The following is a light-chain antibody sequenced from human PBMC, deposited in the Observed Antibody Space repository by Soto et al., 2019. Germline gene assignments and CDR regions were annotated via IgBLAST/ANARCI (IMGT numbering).Light chain of an antibody. CDR2: VVS. V-gene: IGLV2-14*01. J-gene: IGLJ1*01. Sequence: QSVLTQPASVSGSPGQSITISCTGTSSDVGAYDYVSWYQQHPDKAPKLIIYVVSNRPSGVSNRFSGSKSGNTASLTISGLQAEDEADYYCSLYTSSDTPYVFGTGTKLNVL. CDR1: SSDVGAYDY. CDR3: SLYTSSDTPYV.